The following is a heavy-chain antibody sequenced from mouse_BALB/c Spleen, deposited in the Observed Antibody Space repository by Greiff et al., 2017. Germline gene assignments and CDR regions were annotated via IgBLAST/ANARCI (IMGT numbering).Heavy chain of an antibody. CDR1: GYTFSSYW. V-gene: IGHV1-9*01. CDR3: AREGSYYGNYFDY. D-gene: IGHD2-10*01. CDR2: ILPGSGST. J-gene: IGHJ2*01. Sequence: VQLQESGAELAKPGASVKISCKATGYTFSSYWIEWVKQRPGHGLEWIGEILPGSGSTNYNEKFKGKATFTADTSSNTAYMQLSSLTSEDSAVYYCAREGSYYGNYFDYWGQGTTLTVSS.